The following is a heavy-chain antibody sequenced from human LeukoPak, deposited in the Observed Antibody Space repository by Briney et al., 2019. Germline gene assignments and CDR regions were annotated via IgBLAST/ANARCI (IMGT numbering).Heavy chain of an antibody. V-gene: IGHV1-46*01. CDR2: INPSGGST. CDR1: GYTFTSYY. J-gene: IGHJ4*02. D-gene: IGHD1-26*01. Sequence: ASVKVSCKASGYTFTSYYMHWVRQAPGQGLEWMGIINPSGGSTSYAQKFQGRVTMTRDTSTSTVYMELSSLRSEDTAVYYCAREGVVGATTHLVIFDYWGQGTLVTVSS. CDR3: AREGVVGATTHLVIFDY.